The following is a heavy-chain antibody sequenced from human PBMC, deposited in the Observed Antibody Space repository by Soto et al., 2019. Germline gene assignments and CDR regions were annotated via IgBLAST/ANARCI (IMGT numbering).Heavy chain of an antibody. CDR3: ARAPTGGTWPVYFDW. D-gene: IGHD2-15*01. V-gene: IGHV3-9*01. CDR1: GFSFGDFA. Sequence: VQLVESGGDLVQPGRSLRLSCTASGFSFGDFAMHWVRQVPGKGLEWVSGINWNGDYIGHADSVKGSFTVSRDNAKSSLYLQMNSLRPEDTALYYCARAPTGGTWPVYFDWWGRGTLVTVSS. CDR2: INWNGDYI. J-gene: IGHJ4*02.